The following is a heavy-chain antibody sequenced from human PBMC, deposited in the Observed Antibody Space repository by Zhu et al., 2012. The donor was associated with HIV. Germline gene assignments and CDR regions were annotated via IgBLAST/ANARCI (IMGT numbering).Heavy chain of an antibody. CDR2: VNHGGDI. J-gene: IGHJ4*02. Sequence: QVQLQESGPGLLKPSETLSLTCATHGGPFSGYFYAWVRQPPGGGLQWIGHVNHGGDIDYNPSLKSRVTIEADASQSHFSLKMTSVTAADTAIYYCARSIYQADSGYGFWGQGTLVIVSS. CDR3: ARSIYQADSGYGF. V-gene: IGHV4-34*01. D-gene: IGHD5-12*01. CDR1: GGPFSGYF.